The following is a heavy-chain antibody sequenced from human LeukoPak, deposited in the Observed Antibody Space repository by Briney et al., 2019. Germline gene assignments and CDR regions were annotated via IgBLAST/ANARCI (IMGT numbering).Heavy chain of an antibody. J-gene: IGHJ3*02. CDR2: IYYSGST. Sequence: SETLSLTSTVSAGSISSRSYYWGWIRQPPGKGLEWIGSIYYSGSTYYNPSLKSRVTKSLDTSKNQCSLKLSSVTAADTAVYYCARPFRTGYSYAAGAFDIWGQGTMVTVSS. CDR1: AGSISSRSYY. V-gene: IGHV4-39*01. D-gene: IGHD5-18*01. CDR3: ARPFRTGYSYAAGAFDI.